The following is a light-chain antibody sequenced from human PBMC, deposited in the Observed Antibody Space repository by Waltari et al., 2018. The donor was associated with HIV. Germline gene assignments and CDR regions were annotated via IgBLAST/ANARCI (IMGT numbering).Light chain of an antibody. J-gene: IGLJ2*01. Sequence: SSELTQDPAVSVALGQTVRITCQGASLTHYYPSWYQQKPGQAPVLVIYGKNNRPSGIPDRFSGSSSGNTASLTITGAQAKDEADYYCNSRDSSGNPVIFGGGTKLTVL. V-gene: IGLV3-19*01. CDR3: NSRDSSGNPVI. CDR2: GKN. CDR1: SLTHYY.